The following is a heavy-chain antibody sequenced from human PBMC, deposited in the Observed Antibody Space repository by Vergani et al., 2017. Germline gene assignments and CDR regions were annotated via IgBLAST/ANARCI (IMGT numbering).Heavy chain of an antibody. CDR3: ARLSWSGNYFDY. CDR2: ISSSGSTI. V-gene: IGHV3-48*03. Sequence: EVQLVESGGGLVQPGGSLRLSCAASGFTFSSYEMNWVRQAPGTGLEWVSYISSSGSTIYYADSVKGRFTISRDNAKNSLYLQMNSLRAEDTAVYYCARLSWSGNYFDYWGQGTLVTVSS. D-gene: IGHD6-13*01. CDR1: GFTFSSYE. J-gene: IGHJ4*02.